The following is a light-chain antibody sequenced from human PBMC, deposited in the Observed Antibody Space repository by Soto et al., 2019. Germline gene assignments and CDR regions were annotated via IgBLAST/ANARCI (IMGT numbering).Light chain of an antibody. CDR1: SSDIGNYNY. V-gene: IGLV2-14*01. J-gene: IGLJ1*01. CDR2: EVS. CDR3: SSYTNSRSLDYV. Sequence: QSALAQPASVSGSPGQSITISCTGTSSDIGNYNYVYWYQQHPGKAPKLMIYEVSNRPAGVSNRFSGSKSGNTASLTISGLQSVDEADYYCSSYTNSRSLDYVFGTGTKVTVL.